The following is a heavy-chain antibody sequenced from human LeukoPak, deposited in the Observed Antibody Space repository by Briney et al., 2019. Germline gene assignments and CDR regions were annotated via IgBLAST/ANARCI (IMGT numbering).Heavy chain of an antibody. V-gene: IGHV1-2*02. CDR2: INPNSGGT. CDR3: ARDLLYYYDSSGYYYNY. Sequence: ASVKVSCKASGYTFTGYYMHWVRQAPGQGLEWMGWINPNSGGTNYAQKFQGRVTMTRDTSISTAYMELSRLRPDDTAVYYCARDLLYYYDSSGYYYNYWGQGTLVTVSS. D-gene: IGHD3-22*01. J-gene: IGHJ4*02. CDR1: GYTFTGYY.